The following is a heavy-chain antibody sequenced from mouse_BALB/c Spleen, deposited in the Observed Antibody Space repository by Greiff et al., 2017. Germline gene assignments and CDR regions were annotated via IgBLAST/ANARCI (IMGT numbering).Heavy chain of an antibody. Sequence: QVHVKQSGAELVRPGVSVKISCKGSGYTFTDYAMHWVKQSHAKSLEWIGVISTYYGDASYNQKFKGKATMTVDKASSTAYMELTRLTSEDSAIYSCARGRQLGPWFADWGEGTRVTVSA. J-gene: IGHJ3*01. V-gene: IGHV1S137*01. CDR1: GYTFTDYA. CDR2: ISTYYGDA. D-gene: IGHD3-1*01. CDR3: ARGRQLGPWFAD.